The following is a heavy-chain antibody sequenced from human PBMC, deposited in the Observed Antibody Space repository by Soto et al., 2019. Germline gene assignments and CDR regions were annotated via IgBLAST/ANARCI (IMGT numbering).Heavy chain of an antibody. CDR2: IIPIFGTA. CDR3: ARDGGNIAASKHPRPHLFFRMDV. J-gene: IGHJ6*02. CDR1: GGTFSSYA. Sequence: SVKVSCKASGGTFSSYAISWVRQAPGQGLEWMGGIIPIFGTANYAQKFQGRVTITADKSTSTAYMELSSLRSEETAVYYCARDGGNIAASKHPRPHLFFRMDVWGQGTTVTVSS. D-gene: IGHD6-25*01. V-gene: IGHV1-69*06.